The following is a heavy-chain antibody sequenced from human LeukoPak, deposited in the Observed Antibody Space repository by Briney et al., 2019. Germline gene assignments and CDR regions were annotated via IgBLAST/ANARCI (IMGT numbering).Heavy chain of an antibody. CDR2: ISGSGGST. J-gene: IGHJ4*02. Sequence: GGSLRLSCAASGFTFSSYAMSWVRQAPGKGLGWVSAISGSGGSTYYADSVRGRFTISRDNSKNTLYLQMNSLRAEDTAVYYCAIPIQDFDYWGQGTLVTVSS. CDR3: AIPIQDFDY. D-gene: IGHD5-18*01. CDR1: GFTFSSYA. V-gene: IGHV3-23*01.